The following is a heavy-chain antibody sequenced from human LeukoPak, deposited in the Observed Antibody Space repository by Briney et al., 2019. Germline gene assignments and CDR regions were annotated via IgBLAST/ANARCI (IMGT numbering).Heavy chain of an antibody. D-gene: IGHD2-15*01. CDR2: MYHSGST. CDR3: ARLRAYCSGGSCYSYFDY. J-gene: IGHJ4*02. V-gene: IGHV4-38-2*02. CDR1: GYSISSGYF. Sequence: SETLSLTCTVSGYSISSGYFWGWIRQPPGKGLEWIGSMYHSGSTYYNPSLKSRVTISVDTSKNQFSLKLSSVTAADTAVYYCARLRAYCSGGSCYSYFDYWGQGTLVTVSS.